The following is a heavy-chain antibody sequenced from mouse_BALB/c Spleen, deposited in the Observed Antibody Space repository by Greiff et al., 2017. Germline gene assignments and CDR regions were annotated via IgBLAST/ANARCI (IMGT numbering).Heavy chain of an antibody. CDR1: GFTFTDYY. Sequence: EVHLVESGGGLVQPGGSLRLSCATSGFTFTDYYMSWVRQPPGKALEWLGFIRNKANGYTTEYSASVKGRFTISRDNSQSILYLQMNTLRAEDSATYYCARDKTVVATRGYFDYWGQGTTLTVSS. CDR2: IRNKANGYTT. CDR3: ARDKTVVATRGYFDY. V-gene: IGHV7-3*02. J-gene: IGHJ2*01. D-gene: IGHD1-1*01.